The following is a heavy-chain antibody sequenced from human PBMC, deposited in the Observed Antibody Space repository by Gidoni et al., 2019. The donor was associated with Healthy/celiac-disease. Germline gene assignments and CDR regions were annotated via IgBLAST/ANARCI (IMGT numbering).Heavy chain of an antibody. Sequence: LQLQESGPGLVTPSHTPSPTCALSGGSISSGGYSWSWIRQPPGKGLEWIGYLYHSGSTYYNPSLKSRVTISVDRSKNQFSLKLSSVTAADTAVYYCAGGGDNDYWGQGTLVTVSS. CDR3: AGGGDNDY. J-gene: IGHJ4*02. CDR1: GGSISSGGYS. V-gene: IGHV4-30-2*01. CDR2: LYHSGST.